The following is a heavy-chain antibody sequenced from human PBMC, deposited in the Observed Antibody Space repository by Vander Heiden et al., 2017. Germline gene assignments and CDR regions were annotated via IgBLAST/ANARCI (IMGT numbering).Heavy chain of an antibody. J-gene: IGHJ4*02. D-gene: IGHD6-6*01. Sequence: EVQLSESRGGLVQPGGSLRPSCAAHGFTFSSYAMSWVRQAPGKGLEWVSAISGSGGSTYYADSVKGRFTISRDNSKNTLYLQMNSLRAEDTAVYYCAKFDSSSAVFDYWGQGTLVTVSS. V-gene: IGHV3-23*01. CDR3: AKFDSSSAVFDY. CDR2: ISGSGGST. CDR1: GFTFSSYA.